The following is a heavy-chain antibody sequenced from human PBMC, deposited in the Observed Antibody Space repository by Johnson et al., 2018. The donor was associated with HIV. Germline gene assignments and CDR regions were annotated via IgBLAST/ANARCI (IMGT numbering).Heavy chain of an antibody. CDR1: GFTFSDYY. CDR2: ISSSGSTR. CDR3: AREEGSDILTRGDAFDL. J-gene: IGHJ3*01. D-gene: IGHD3-9*01. Sequence: QVQLVESGGGLVKPGGSLRLSCAASGFTFSDYYMSWIRQAPGKGLEWVSYISSSGSTRYYAAPVKGRFTISRDDSKNTLYLQMNSLRAEDTAVYYCAREEGSDILTRGDAFDLWGQGTMVTVSS. V-gene: IGHV3-11*04.